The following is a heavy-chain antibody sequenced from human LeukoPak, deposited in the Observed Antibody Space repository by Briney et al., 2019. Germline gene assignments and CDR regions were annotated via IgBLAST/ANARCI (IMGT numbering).Heavy chain of an antibody. Sequence: SETLSLTCTLSGDSISSYYWSWIRQPPGKGLEWIGFIYYSGSTNYNPSLKSRVTISIDTSKNQFSLNLSSVTAADTAVYYCARLYGSGSFRNFSWGQGTLVTVSS. D-gene: IGHD3-10*01. V-gene: IGHV4-59*08. J-gene: IGHJ4*02. CDR1: GDSISSYY. CDR2: IYYSGST. CDR3: ARLYGSGSFRNFS.